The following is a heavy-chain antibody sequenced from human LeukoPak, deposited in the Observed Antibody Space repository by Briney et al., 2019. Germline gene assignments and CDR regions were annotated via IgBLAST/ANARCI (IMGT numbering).Heavy chain of an antibody. CDR3: ARDRPFWTRYCSSTSCYALSAFDI. CDR1: GGSISSYY. V-gene: IGHV4-4*07. Sequence: SETLSLTCTVSGGSISSYYWSWIRQPAGKGLEWIGRIYTSGSTNYNPSLKSRVTMSVDTSKNQFSLKLSSVTAADTAVYYCARDRPFWTRYCSSTSCYALSAFDIWGQGTMVTVSS. J-gene: IGHJ3*02. D-gene: IGHD2-2*01. CDR2: IYTSGST.